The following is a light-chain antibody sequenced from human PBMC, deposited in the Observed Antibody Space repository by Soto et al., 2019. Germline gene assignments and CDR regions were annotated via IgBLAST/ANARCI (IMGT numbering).Light chain of an antibody. CDR3: QQYDNLPFT. CDR2: DAS. Sequence: DIQMTQSPSSLSASVGDRVTITCQASQDISNYLNWYQQKPWKAPKLLIYDASNLEKGVPSRFSGSGSGTDFTFTISSLQPEDIATYYCQQYDNLPFTFGPGTKVDIK. J-gene: IGKJ3*01. V-gene: IGKV1-33*01. CDR1: QDISNY.